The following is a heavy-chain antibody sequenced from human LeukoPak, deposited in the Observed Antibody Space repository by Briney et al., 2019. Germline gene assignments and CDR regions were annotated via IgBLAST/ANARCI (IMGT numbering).Heavy chain of an antibody. V-gene: IGHV3-64D*06. CDR1: GFIFSTYA. D-gene: IGHD3-3*01. CDR3: VKAGVEDDWYFDL. Sequence: GGSLRLSCSASGFIFSTYAMHWVRQAPGKGLEYVSAISNNGYITYYAESVKGRFTISRDNSKKTLFLQMSSLRAEDTAVYFCVKAGVEDDWYFDLWGRGTLVTVSS. CDR2: ISNNGYIT. J-gene: IGHJ2*01.